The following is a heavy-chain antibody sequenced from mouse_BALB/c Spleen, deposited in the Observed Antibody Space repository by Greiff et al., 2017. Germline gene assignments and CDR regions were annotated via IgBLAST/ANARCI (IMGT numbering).Heavy chain of an antibody. CDR3: ARDGARASSMDY. V-gene: IGHV7-3*02. CDR1: GFTFTDYY. D-gene: IGHD3-1*01. Sequence: EVKLVESGGGLVQPGGSLRLSCATSGFTFTDYYMSWVRQPPGKALEWLGFIRNKANGYTTEYSASVKGRFTISRDNSQSILYLQMNTLRAEDSATYYCARDGARASSMDYWGQGTSVTVSS. CDR2: IRNKANGYTT. J-gene: IGHJ4*01.